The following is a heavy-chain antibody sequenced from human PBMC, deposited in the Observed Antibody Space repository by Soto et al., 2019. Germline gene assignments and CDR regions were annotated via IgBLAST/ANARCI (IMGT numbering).Heavy chain of an antibody. CDR2: IYYSGST. Sequence: QVQLQESGPGLVKPSQTLSLTCTVSGGSISSGGYYWSWIRQHPGKGLEWIGYIYYSGSTYYNPALKGRVTISVDTSKHQFSLKLSSVTAADTAVYYCARESPLGSGSNWFDPGGQGTLVTVSS. V-gene: IGHV4-31*03. CDR1: GGSISSGGYY. J-gene: IGHJ5*02. CDR3: ARESPLGSGSNWFDP. D-gene: IGHD3-10*01.